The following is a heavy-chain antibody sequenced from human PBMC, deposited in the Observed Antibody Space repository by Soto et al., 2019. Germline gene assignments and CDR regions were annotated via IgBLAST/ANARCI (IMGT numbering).Heavy chain of an antibody. CDR1: GGSISSGDYY. V-gene: IGHV4-30-4*01. J-gene: IGHJ5*02. D-gene: IGHD2-2*01. CDR3: ASGGYSSSTSCYLDGWFHP. Sequence: QVQLQESGPGLVKPSHTLSLTCTVSGGSISSGDYYWSWILQPPGKGMECTGYISYSGSTYYNPSLKSRVTISVDTSKNQFSLKLSSVTASDTAVYYCASGGYSSSTSCYLDGWFHPWGQGTLVTVSS. CDR2: ISYSGST.